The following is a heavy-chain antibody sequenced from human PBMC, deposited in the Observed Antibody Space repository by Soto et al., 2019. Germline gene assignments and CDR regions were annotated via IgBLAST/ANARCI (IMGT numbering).Heavy chain of an antibody. CDR1: GGTFGSYA. J-gene: IGHJ6*02. V-gene: IGHV1-69*01. D-gene: IGHD2-2*01. CDR2: IIPITTTA. CDR3: ARSQGSSTSLEIYYYYYYGMDV. Sequence: QVQLVQSGAEVKKPGSSVKVSCKASGGTFGSYAISWVRQAPGQGLEWMGGIIPITTTANCAQKFQGRVTITADESTRTASMQLSSLRAEDTAVYYCARSQGSSTSLEIYYYYYYGMDVWGQGTTVTVSS.